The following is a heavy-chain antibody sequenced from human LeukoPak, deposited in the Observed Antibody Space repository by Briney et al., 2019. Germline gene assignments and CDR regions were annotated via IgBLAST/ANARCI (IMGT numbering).Heavy chain of an antibody. J-gene: IGHJ4*02. V-gene: IGHV3-23*01. D-gene: IGHD3-10*01. Sequence: HPGGSLRLSCAASGFTFSSYAMSWVRQAPGKGLEWVSAISGSGGSTYYADPVKGRFTISRDNSKNTLYLQMNSLRAEDTAVYYCAKQPYYYGSGSPSPIDYWGQGTLVTVSS. CDR2: ISGSGGST. CDR3: AKQPYYYGSGSPSPIDY. CDR1: GFTFSSYA.